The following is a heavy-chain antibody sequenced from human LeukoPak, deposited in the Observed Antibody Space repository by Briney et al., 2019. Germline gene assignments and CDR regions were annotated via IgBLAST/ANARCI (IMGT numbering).Heavy chain of an antibody. CDR2: LSASGSST. D-gene: IGHD3-10*01. Sequence: GGFLRLSCAASGFTFSSYAMTWVRQAPGKGLKWVSSLSASGSSTYYADLVKGRFTISRDNSKNTLYLQMNSLRAEDTAVYYCAKNYLRGSYYGMDVWGQGTTVTVSS. CDR1: GFTFSSYA. J-gene: IGHJ6*02. V-gene: IGHV3-23*01. CDR3: AKNYLRGSYYGMDV.